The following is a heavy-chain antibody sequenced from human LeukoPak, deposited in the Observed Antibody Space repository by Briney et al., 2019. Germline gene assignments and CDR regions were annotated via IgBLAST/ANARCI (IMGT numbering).Heavy chain of an antibody. V-gene: IGHV4-39*07. CDR2: INHSGST. J-gene: IGHJ4*02. CDR1: GGSISSSSYY. D-gene: IGHD3-16*01. CDR3: ARGKNYAGFDY. Sequence: PSETLSLTCTVSGGSISSSSYYWGWIRQPPGKGLEWIGEINHSGSTNYNPSLKSRVTISVDTSKNQFSLKLSSVTAADTAVYYCARGKNYAGFDYWGQGTLVTVSS.